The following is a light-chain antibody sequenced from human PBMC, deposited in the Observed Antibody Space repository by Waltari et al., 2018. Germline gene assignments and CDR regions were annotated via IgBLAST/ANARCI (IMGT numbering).Light chain of an antibody. V-gene: IGLV2-23*01. CDR3: CSYAGSYTWV. Sequence: QSALTQPASVSGSPGQSITIPCTGTSSDVGNYNLVSWYQQYPGKAPKVMIYDDNRRPSGFSDRFSGSKSGNTASLTISGVQAEDEADYYCCSYAGSYTWVFGGGTKLTVL. CDR1: SSDVGNYNL. CDR2: DDN. J-gene: IGLJ3*02.